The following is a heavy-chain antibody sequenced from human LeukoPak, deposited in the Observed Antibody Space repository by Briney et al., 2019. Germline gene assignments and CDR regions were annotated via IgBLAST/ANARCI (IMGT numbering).Heavy chain of an antibody. Sequence: PSQTLSLTCTVSGGSISNNDYCWAWIRQPPGKGLEWIGSIYYSGSTYYNPSLRSRVTISVDTSENPFSLNLTSVTAADTAVYYCARSGRWKGLSWFDPWGQGTLVTVSS. V-gene: IGHV4-39*01. CDR2: IYYSGST. CDR1: GGSISNNDYC. D-gene: IGHD1-1*01. CDR3: ARSGRWKGLSWFDP. J-gene: IGHJ5*02.